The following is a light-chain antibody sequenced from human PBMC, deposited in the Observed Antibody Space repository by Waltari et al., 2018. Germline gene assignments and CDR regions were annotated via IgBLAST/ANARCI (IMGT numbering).Light chain of an antibody. CDR2: NNL. J-gene: IGLJ3*02. Sequence: QSVVTQPPSASGTPGHRVTISCSGTSSNIGKNSLNWYQQLPETAPKHLIYNNLQRPSGVPDRFSGSTSGTSASLAISALQSEDEANYYCATWDDTLNGPVFGGGTELTVL. CDR1: SSNIGKNS. CDR3: ATWDDTLNGPV. V-gene: IGLV1-44*01.